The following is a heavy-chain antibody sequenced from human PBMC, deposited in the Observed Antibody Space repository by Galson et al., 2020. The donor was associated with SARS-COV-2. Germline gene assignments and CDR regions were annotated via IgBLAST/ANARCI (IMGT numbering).Heavy chain of an antibody. Sequence: SETLSLTCTVSGGSISSSSYYWGWIRQPPGKGLEWIGSIYYSGSTYYNPSLKSRVTISVDTSKNQFSLKLSSVTAADTAVYYCARRGGSYWGVGYYFDYWGQGTLVTVSS. D-gene: IGHD1-26*01. J-gene: IGHJ4*02. CDR3: ARRGGSYWGVGYYFDY. CDR1: GGSISSSSYY. CDR2: IYYSGST. V-gene: IGHV4-39*01.